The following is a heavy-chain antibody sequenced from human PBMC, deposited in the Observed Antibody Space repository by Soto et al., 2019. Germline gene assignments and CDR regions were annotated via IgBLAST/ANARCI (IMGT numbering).Heavy chain of an antibody. D-gene: IGHD3-3*01. CDR2: ISAYNGNT. V-gene: IGHV1-18*01. CDR3: ARDLVYDFWSGYSAHFDY. J-gene: IGHJ4*02. CDR1: GYTLTSYG. Sequence: GASVNVSCKSSGYTLTSYGMSWVRQAPGQGLECMGWISAYNGNTNYAQKLQGRVTMTTDTSTSTAYMELRSLRSDDTAVYYCARDLVYDFWSGYSAHFDYWGQGTLVTVSS.